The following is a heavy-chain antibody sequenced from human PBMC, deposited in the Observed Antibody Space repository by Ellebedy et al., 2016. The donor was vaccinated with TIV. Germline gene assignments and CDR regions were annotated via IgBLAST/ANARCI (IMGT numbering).Heavy chain of an antibody. CDR3: ARSVSSGYEFDY. CDR1: GFSFTNSW. D-gene: IGHD3-22*01. J-gene: IGHJ4*02. V-gene: IGHV5-51*01. CDR2: IHPGDSDT. Sequence: GESLKISCKGSGFSFTNSWIAWVRQMPGNGLQWMWIIHPGDSDTRYSPSFQGQVTISADKSISTAYLQWSSLKASDTAMYYCARSVSSGYEFDYWGQGTLVTVSS.